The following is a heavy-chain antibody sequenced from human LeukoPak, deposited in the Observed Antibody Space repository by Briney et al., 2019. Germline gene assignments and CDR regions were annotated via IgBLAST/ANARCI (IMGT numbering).Heavy chain of an antibody. CDR1: GGSISSSSYY. D-gene: IGHD1-26*01. CDR3: ARGGSSE. Sequence: SETLSLTCTVSGGSISSSSYYWSWIRQPPGKGLEWIGYIYYSGSTNYNPSLKSRVTISVDTSKNQFSLKLSSVTAADTAVYYCARGGSSEWGQGTLVTVSS. CDR2: IYYSGST. V-gene: IGHV4-61*01. J-gene: IGHJ4*02.